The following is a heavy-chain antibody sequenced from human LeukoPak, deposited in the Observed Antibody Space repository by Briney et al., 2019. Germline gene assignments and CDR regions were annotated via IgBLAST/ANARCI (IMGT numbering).Heavy chain of an antibody. Sequence: SETLSLTCAVYGGSFSGYYWSWIRQPPGKGLEWIGEINHSGSTNYNPSLKSRVTISVDTSKNQFSLKLSCVTAADTAVYYCARGNRPDIVVVTDHFDYWGQGTLVTVSS. CDR3: ARGNRPDIVVVTDHFDY. CDR2: INHSGST. CDR1: GGSFSGYY. J-gene: IGHJ4*02. V-gene: IGHV4-34*01. D-gene: IGHD2-21*02.